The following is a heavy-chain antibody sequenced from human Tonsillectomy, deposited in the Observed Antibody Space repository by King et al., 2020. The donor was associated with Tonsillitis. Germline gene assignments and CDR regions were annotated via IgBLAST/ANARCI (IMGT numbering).Heavy chain of an antibody. D-gene: IGHD6-19*01. V-gene: IGHV1-2*07. CDR1: GYTFSDYS. J-gene: IGHJ4*02. Sequence: VQLVQSGAEVMKPGGSVKVSCKASGYTFSDYSINWVRQAPGQGLEWMGWIKPDSGSTNFAHKFDGRVTMTRDTSIKKVYMQLTGLRSDDTATYYCARETGGWRAFDYWGQGALVTVSS. CDR3: ARETGGWRAFDY. CDR2: IKPDSGST.